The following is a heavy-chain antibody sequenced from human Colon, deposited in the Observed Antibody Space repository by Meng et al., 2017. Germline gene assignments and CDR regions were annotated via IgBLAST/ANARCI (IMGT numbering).Heavy chain of an antibody. J-gene: IGHJ1*01. CDR3: ARVLRGSGIILYFQH. Sequence: SETLSLTCTVSGGSISSSSYYWGWIRQPPGKGLEWIGSIYYSGSTYYNPSLKSRVTISVDTSKNQFSLKLSSVTAADTAVHYCARVLRGSGIILYFQHWGQGTLVTVSS. CDR1: GGSISSSSYY. CDR2: IYYSGST. V-gene: IGHV4-39*07. D-gene: IGHD3-10*01.